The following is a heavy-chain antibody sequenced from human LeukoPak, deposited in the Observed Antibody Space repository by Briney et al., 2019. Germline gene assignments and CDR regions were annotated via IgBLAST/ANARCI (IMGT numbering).Heavy chain of an antibody. D-gene: IGHD3-10*01. Sequence: QSGGSLRLSCAASGFTFSSYWMHWVRQAPGKGLVWVSRINTDGSSTRYADSVKGRFTISRDNAKNTLYLQMNSLRAEDTAVYYCARDAEYYYASGSYYDYWGQGTLVTVSS. CDR1: GFTFSSYW. V-gene: IGHV3-74*01. CDR3: ARDAEYYYASGSYYDY. CDR2: INTDGSST. J-gene: IGHJ4*02.